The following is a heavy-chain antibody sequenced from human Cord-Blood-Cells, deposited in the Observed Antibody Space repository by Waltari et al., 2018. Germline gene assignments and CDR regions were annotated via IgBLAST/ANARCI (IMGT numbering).Heavy chain of an antibody. D-gene: IGHD3-3*01. Sequence: EVQLVQSGAEVKKPGESLKISCKGSGYSFTSYWLGWVRQMHGKGLEWMGIIYPGDSDTRYSPSFQGQVTISADKSISTAYLQWSSLKASDTAMYYCARRSYYDFWSGYRGAFDIWGQGTMVTVSS. J-gene: IGHJ3*02. CDR3: ARRSYYDFWSGYRGAFDI. CDR1: GYSFTSYW. V-gene: IGHV5-51*03. CDR2: IYPGDSDT.